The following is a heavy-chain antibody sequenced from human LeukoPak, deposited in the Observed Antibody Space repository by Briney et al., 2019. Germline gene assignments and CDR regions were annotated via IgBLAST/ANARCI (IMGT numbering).Heavy chain of an antibody. CDR2: IYTGGST. Sequence: GGSLRLSCAASGFTVSSNYMNWVRQAPGKGLEWVSVIYTGGSTNYADSVKGRFTISRDNSKNTLYLQMNSLRAEDTAAYYCASSIAAAGTSWFDPWGQGTLVTVSS. D-gene: IGHD6-13*01. J-gene: IGHJ5*02. CDR1: GFTVSSNY. CDR3: ASSIAAAGTSWFDP. V-gene: IGHV3-66*01.